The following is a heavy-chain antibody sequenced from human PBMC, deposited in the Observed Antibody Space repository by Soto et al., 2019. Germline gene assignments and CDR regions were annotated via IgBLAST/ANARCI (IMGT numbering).Heavy chain of an antibody. CDR3: VTENTATAPYYYYYMDV. Sequence: GGSLRLSCAASGFTFSSYWMSWVRQAPGKGLEWVANIKPDGSEKHYVDSVKGRFTISRDNAKNSLYLQMNTLRAEDTAVYHCVTENTATAPYYYYYMDVWGKGTTVTVSS. CDR1: GFTFSSYW. J-gene: IGHJ6*03. V-gene: IGHV3-7*01. D-gene: IGHD5-18*01. CDR2: IKPDGSEK.